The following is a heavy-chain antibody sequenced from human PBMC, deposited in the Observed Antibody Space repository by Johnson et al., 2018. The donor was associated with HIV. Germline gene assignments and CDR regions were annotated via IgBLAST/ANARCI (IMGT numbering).Heavy chain of an antibody. Sequence: VQLVESGGGLVQPGGSLRLSCAASGFTFDDYGMSWVRQAPGKGLEWVSGINWNGGSTGYADSVKGRVTISRDNAKNSLYLQMNSLRAEDSALYYCARDMRWSKAFDIWGQGTMVTVSS. D-gene: IGHD3-3*01. V-gene: IGHV3-20*04. CDR3: ARDMRWSKAFDI. CDR2: INWNGGST. J-gene: IGHJ3*02. CDR1: GFTFDDYG.